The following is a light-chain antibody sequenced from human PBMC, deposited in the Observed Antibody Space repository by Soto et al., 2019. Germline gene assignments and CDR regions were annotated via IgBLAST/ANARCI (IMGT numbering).Light chain of an antibody. CDR1: SSNIGSTYD. CDR3: QSYDDSLSVHYV. J-gene: IGLJ1*01. Sequence: HSVLTQPPSVSGAPGQRVTISCTGSSSNIGSTYDVQWYQQLPGTAPKLLIHGNTDRPSGVPDRFPGSKSGTSASLAITGLQADDEADYYCQSYDDSLSVHYVFGTGTKLTVL. CDR2: GNT. V-gene: IGLV1-40*01.